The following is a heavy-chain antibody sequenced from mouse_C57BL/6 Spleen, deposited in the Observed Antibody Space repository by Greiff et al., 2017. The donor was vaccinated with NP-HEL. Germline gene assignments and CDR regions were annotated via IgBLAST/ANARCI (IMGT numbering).Heavy chain of an antibody. V-gene: IGHV5-16*01. D-gene: IGHD2-2*01. J-gene: IGHJ3*01. CDR1: GFTFSDYY. CDR2: INYDGSST. CDR3: ARDSGYEKGFAY. Sequence: EVKLVESEGGLVQPGSSMKLSCTASGFTFSDYYMAWVRQVPEKGLEWVANINYDGSSTYYLDSLKSRFIISRDNAKNILYLQMSSLKSEDTATYYCARDSGYEKGFAYWGQGTLVTVSA.